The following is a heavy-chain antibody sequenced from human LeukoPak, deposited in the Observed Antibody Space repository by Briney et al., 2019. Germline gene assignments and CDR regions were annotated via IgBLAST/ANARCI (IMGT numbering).Heavy chain of an antibody. CDR3: ARELAVAGRGLDV. CDR1: GGSISSYY. Sequence: SETLSLTCTVSGGSISSYYWSWIRQPAGKGLEWIGRVYTSGSTNYNPSLKSRVTMSVDTSRNLLSLNLSSVTAADTAVYYCARELAVAGRGLDVWGQGTRSPSP. V-gene: IGHV4-4*07. J-gene: IGHJ6*02. CDR2: VYTSGST. D-gene: IGHD6-19*01.